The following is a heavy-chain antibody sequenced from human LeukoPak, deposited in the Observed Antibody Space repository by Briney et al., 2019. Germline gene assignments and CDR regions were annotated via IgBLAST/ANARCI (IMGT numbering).Heavy chain of an antibody. V-gene: IGHV3-30*18. Sequence: PGRSLRLSCAASGFTLSSYGMHWVRQAPGKGLEWVAVISYDGSNKYYADSVKGRFTISRDNSKNTLYLQMNSLRAEDTAVYYCAKDPWAYGSGPMMNWGQGTLVTVSS. CDR2: ISYDGSNK. CDR3: AKDPWAYGSGPMMN. J-gene: IGHJ4*02. D-gene: IGHD3-10*01. CDR1: GFTLSSYG.